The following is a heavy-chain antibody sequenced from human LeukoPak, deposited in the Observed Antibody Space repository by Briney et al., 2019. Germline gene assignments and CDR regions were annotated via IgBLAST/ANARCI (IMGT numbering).Heavy chain of an antibody. V-gene: IGHV4-39*01. CDR1: GGSISSSSYY. CDR3: ARAGYSSGWYYFDY. Sequence: PSETLSLTCTVSGGSISSSSYYWGWIRQPPGKGLEWIGSIYYSGSTYYNPSLKSRVTISVDTSKNQFSLKLSSVTAADTAVYYCARAGYSSGWYYFDYWGRGTLVTVSS. J-gene: IGHJ4*02. CDR2: IYYSGST. D-gene: IGHD6-19*01.